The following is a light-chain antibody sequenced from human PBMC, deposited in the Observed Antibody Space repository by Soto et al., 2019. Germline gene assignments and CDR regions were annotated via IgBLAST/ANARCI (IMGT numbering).Light chain of an antibody. Sequence: QSVLTQPASVSGSPGQSFTISCTGTSSDIGGYYYVSWYQHHPGKAPKLLIYQVTNRPSRVSNRFSGSKSGNTASLTISGLQADDEADYYCTSYSSSDIFYVFGTGTKLTVL. CDR2: QVT. V-gene: IGLV2-14*01. CDR1: SSDIGGYYY. J-gene: IGLJ1*01. CDR3: TSYSSSDIFYV.